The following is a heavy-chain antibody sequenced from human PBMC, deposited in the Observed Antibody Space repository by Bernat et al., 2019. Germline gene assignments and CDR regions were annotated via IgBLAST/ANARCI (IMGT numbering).Heavy chain of an antibody. CDR2: IWYDGSNE. Sequence: QVQLVESGGGLVKPGGSLRLSCAASGFTFSSYVMHWVRQAPGKGLEWVAVIWYDGSNEYYVDSVKGRFTISRDNSENTLYLQVNSLRAEDTAVYYCAREVGMGRFDYWGQGTLVTVSS. D-gene: IGHD1-26*01. V-gene: IGHV3-33*08. J-gene: IGHJ4*02. CDR1: GFTFSSYV. CDR3: AREVGMGRFDY.